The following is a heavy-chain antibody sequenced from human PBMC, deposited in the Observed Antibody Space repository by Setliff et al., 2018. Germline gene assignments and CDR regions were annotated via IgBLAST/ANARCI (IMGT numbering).Heavy chain of an antibody. Sequence: SETLSLTCAVYGGSFSNYYWSWIRQPPGKGLEWIGEVNHSGSTNYNPSLESRVTISVDTSKNQFSLRLSSVAAADTSVYYCARVFKVDCAGDGCDCYGARCYYFYMDVWGKGTTVTVSS. D-gene: IGHD2-21*01. CDR3: ARVFKVDCAGDGCDCYGARCYYFYMDV. V-gene: IGHV4-34*01. CDR2: VNHSGST. CDR1: GGSFSNYY. J-gene: IGHJ6*03.